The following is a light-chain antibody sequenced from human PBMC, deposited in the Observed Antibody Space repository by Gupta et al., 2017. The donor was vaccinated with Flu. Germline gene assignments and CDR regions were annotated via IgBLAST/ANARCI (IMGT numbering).Light chain of an antibody. CDR1: SIGSKS. CDR2: DNM. CDR3: QVCDTTTGYQV. J-gene: IGLJ3*02. V-gene: IGLV3-21*02. Sequence: SSVLTHSPSVSMAPGQTTTITGGGNSIGSKSVHWYQQKPGQAPVLVVYDNMDRPSGIPERFSGSNSGNTATLTISRVEAGDEADYYCQVCDTTTGYQVFGGGTKLTVL.